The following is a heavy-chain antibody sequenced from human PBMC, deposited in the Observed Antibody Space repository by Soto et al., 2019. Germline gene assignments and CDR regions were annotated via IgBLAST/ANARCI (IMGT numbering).Heavy chain of an antibody. Sequence: EXLKNSCLPSGHXFTTHSLVWVRHMPGKGLEWMGLIYPGDSHLRYGPSFQCQVTISIDRYTTTDYLPWSSMKASDNAIYYCARLHYSRSFSFYWGQGNLGTVSS. V-gene: IGHV5-51*01. CDR1: GHXFTTHS. CDR3: ARLHYSRSFSFY. D-gene: IGHD6-13*01. CDR2: IYPGDSHL. J-gene: IGHJ4*02.